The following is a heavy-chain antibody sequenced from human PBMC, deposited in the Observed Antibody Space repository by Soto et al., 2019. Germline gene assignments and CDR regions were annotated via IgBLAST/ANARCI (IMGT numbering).Heavy chain of an antibody. D-gene: IGHD2-2*01. CDR3: TTDRFSSPVDH. CDR1: GFSFSNAW. Sequence: GSLRLSCAASGFSFSNAWMSWVRQTPGKGLEWVGRIKSKSDGATTDYAAPVKGRFTISRDDSENTLYLQMNSLKTEDTAVYCTTDRFSSPVDHWGQGTLVTVSS. V-gene: IGHV3-15*01. J-gene: IGHJ4*02. CDR2: IKSKSDGATT.